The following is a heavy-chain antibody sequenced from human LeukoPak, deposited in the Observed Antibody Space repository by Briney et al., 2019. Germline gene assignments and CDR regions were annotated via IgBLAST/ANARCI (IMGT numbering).Heavy chain of an antibody. CDR1: GYSFTSYW. CDR3: ARLCDFWSGYYRKIHSYYYYYMDV. J-gene: IGHJ6*03. CDR2: IYSGDSDT. V-gene: IGHV5-51*01. Sequence: GESLKISCKGSGYSFTSYWIGWVRQMPGKGMEWMGIIYSGDSDTRYSTSFQGQVTISADKAISTTYRQWSSLKASDHVMYYCARLCDFWSGYYRKIHSYYYYYMDVWGKGTTVTVSS. D-gene: IGHD3-3*01.